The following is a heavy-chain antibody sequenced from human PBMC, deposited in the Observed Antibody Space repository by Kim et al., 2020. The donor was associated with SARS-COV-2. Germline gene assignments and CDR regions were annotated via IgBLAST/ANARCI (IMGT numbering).Heavy chain of an antibody. D-gene: IGHD2-2*01. CDR3: TRDGGLGYCSSTSCYFDY. Sequence: GGSLRLSCTASGFTFGYYAMSWFRQAPGKGLEWVGFIRSKAYGGTTEYAASVKGRFTISRDDSKSIAYLQMNSLKTEDTAVYFCTRDGGLGYCSSTSCYFDYWGPGSPGPRLL. J-gene: IGHJ4*02. CDR1: GFTFGYYA. CDR2: IRSKAYGGTT. V-gene: IGHV3-49*03.